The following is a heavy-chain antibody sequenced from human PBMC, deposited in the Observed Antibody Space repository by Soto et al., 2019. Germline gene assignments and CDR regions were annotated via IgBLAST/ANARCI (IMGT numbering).Heavy chain of an antibody. CDR1: GGTFSSYA. Sequence: GASVKVSCKASGGTFSSYAISWVRQAPGQGLEWMGGIIPIFGTANYAQKFQGRVTITADESTSTAYMELSSLRSEDTAVYYCARDPEYSSSSVYYYGMDVWGQGTTVTVSS. V-gene: IGHV1-69*13. CDR3: ARDPEYSSSSVYYYGMDV. D-gene: IGHD6-6*01. CDR2: IIPIFGTA. J-gene: IGHJ6*02.